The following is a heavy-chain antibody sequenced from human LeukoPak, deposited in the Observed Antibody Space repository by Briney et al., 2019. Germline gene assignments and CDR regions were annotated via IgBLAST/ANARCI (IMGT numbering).Heavy chain of an antibody. Sequence: PGGSLRLSCAASGFTFSSYAMHWVRQAPGKGLEWVAVISYDGSNKYYADSVKGRFTISRVNSKNTLYLQMNSLRAEDTAVYYCTFGFDDAFDIWGQGTMVTVSS. CDR1: GFTFSSYA. V-gene: IGHV3-30*04. D-gene: IGHD3-10*01. J-gene: IGHJ3*02. CDR2: ISYDGSNK. CDR3: TFGFDDAFDI.